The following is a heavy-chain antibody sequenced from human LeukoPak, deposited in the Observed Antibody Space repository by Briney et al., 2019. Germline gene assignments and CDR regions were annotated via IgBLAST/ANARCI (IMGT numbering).Heavy chain of an antibody. J-gene: IGHJ5*02. V-gene: IGHV3-30*18. D-gene: IGHD5-18*01. Sequence: PGGSLRLSCAASGFTFSSYGMHWVRQAPGKGLEWVAVISYDGSNKYYADSVKGRFTISRDNSKNTLYLQMNSLRAEDTAVYYCAKGSGFSYGLSWFDPWGQGTLVTVSS. CDR1: GFTFSSYG. CDR2: ISYDGSNK. CDR3: AKGSGFSYGLSWFDP.